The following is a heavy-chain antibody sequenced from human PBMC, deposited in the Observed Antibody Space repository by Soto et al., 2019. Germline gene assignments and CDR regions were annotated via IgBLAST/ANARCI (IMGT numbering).Heavy chain of an antibody. CDR2: ISPDGGRT. CDR1: GSTFNNFA. V-gene: IGHV1-46*02. Sequence: QVVLLQSGAEVKEPGSSVRVSCQVSGSTFNNFAFSWVRQAPGQGLEWMGIISPDGGRTSYAQKFQGRVTMTMDTSTSTVYMELSSLSSEDTAVYYCATRDPGHYWGQGTLVTVSS. J-gene: IGHJ4*02. CDR3: ATRDPGHY.